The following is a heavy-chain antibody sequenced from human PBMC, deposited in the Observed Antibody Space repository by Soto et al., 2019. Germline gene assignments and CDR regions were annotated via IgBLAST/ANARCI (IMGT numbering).Heavy chain of an antibody. V-gene: IGHV3-30*18. D-gene: IGHD6-19*01. CDR2: ISYDGSNK. J-gene: IGHJ6*02. CDR3: AKELAVAIYYYYGMDV. Sequence: GGSLRLSCAASGFTFSSYGMHWVRQAPGKGLEWVAVISYDGSNKYYADSVKGRFTISRDNSKNTLYLQMNSLRAEDTAVYYCAKELAVAIYYYYGMDVWGQGTTVTVSS. CDR1: GFTFSSYG.